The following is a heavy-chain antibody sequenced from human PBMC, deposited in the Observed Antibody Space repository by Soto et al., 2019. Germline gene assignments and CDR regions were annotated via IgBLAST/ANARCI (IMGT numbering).Heavy chain of an antibody. Sequence: SETLSLTCTVSGGSITSSEYYWAWIRQPPGKGLQFVGTIYYSGSSYSNPSLKSRLSMSVDTSKNQFSLTMQSVTAADTGVYYCASHTLNWSDADSWGQGALVTVSS. J-gene: IGHJ4*02. CDR1: GGSITSSEYY. CDR2: IYYSGSS. V-gene: IGHV4-39*01. D-gene: IGHD1-1*01. CDR3: ASHTLNWSDADS.